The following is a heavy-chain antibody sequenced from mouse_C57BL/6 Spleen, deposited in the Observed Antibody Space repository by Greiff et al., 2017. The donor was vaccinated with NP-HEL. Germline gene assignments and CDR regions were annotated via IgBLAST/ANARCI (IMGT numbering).Heavy chain of an antibody. D-gene: IGHD1-1*01. Sequence: QVTLKVCGPGILQSSQTLSLTCSFSGFSLSTSGMGVSWIRQPSGKGLEWLAHIYWDDDKRYNPSLKGRLTISKDTSRNQVFLKITSVDTADTATYYWARKMTTVDWYVDVWGTGTTVTVSS. J-gene: IGHJ1*03. V-gene: IGHV8-12*01. CDR1: GFSLSTSGMG. CDR3: ARKMTTVDWYVDV. CDR2: IYWDDDK.